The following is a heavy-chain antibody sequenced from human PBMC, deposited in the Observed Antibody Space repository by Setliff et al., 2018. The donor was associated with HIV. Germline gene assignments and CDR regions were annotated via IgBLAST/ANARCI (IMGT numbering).Heavy chain of an antibody. CDR2: INHSGST. CDR3: ARGLNIAAALHNWFDP. D-gene: IGHD6-13*01. Sequence: LSLTCAVYGGSFSGYYWSWIRQPPGKGLEWIGEINHSGSTNYNPSLKSRVTISVDTSKNHFSLKLSSVTAADTAVYYCARGLNIAAALHNWFDPWGQGTLVTVSS. J-gene: IGHJ5*02. CDR1: GGSFSGYY. V-gene: IGHV4-34*01.